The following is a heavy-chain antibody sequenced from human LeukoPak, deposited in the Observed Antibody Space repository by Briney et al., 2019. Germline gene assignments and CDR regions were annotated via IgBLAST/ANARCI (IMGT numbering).Heavy chain of an antibody. CDR2: TYYRSKWYN. D-gene: IGHD3-22*01. V-gene: IGHV6-1*01. CDR3: ARERDSWYYDSSGYSHFDY. Sequence: PSQTLSLTCAISGDSVFSNSAAWNWIRQSPSRGLEWLGRTYYRSKWYNDYAVSVKSRITINPDTSKNQFSLQLNSVTPEDTAVYYCARERDSWYYDSSGYSHFDYWGQGTLVTVSS. J-gene: IGHJ4*02. CDR1: GDSVFSNSAA.